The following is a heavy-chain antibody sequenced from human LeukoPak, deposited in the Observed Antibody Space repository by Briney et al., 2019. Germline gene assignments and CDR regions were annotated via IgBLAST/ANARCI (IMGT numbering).Heavy chain of an antibody. J-gene: IGHJ6*03. CDR3: ARESGSGSYNFYYYYYMDV. CDR2: MNPNSGNT. V-gene: IGHV1-8*01. D-gene: IGHD3-10*01. Sequence: PGASVKVSCKASGYTFTSYDINWVRQATGQGLEWMGWMNPNSGNTGYAQKFQGRVTMTWNTSISTAYMELSSLRSEDTAVYYCARESGSGSYNFYYYYYMDVWGKGTTVTISS. CDR1: GYTFTSYD.